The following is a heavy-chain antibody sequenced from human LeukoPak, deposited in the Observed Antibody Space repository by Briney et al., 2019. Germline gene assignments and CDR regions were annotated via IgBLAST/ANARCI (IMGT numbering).Heavy chain of an antibody. CDR1: GFTFSSYS. D-gene: IGHD3-10*01. CDR3: ARDRGPSRITMVRGVIKGYFDY. J-gene: IGHJ4*02. CDR2: ISSSSSYI. V-gene: IGHV3-21*01. Sequence: GGSLRLSCAASGFTFSSYSMNWVRQAPGKGLEWVSPISSSSSYIYYADSVKGRFTISRDNAKNSLYLQMNSLRAEDTAVYYWARDRGPSRITMVRGVIKGYFDYWGQGTLVTVST.